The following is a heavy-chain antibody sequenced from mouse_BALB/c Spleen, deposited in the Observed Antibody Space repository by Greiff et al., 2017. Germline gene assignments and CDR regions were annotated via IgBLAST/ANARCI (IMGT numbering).Heavy chain of an antibody. D-gene: IGHD2-1*01. V-gene: IGHV5-6*01. Sequence: EVKLMESGGDLVKPGGSLKLSCAASGFTFSSYGMSWVRQTPDKRLEWVATISSGGSYTYYPDSVKGRFTISRDNAKNTLYLQMSSLKSEDTAMYYCARGGNTWFAYWGQGTLVTVSA. CDR3: ARGGNTWFAY. CDR1: GFTFSSYG. J-gene: IGHJ3*01. CDR2: ISSGGSYT.